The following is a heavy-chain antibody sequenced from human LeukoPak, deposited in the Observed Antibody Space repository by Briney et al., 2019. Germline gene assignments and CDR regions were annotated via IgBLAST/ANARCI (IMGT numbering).Heavy chain of an antibody. Sequence: SVKVSCKASGGTFSSYAISWVRQAPGRGLEWMGGIIPIFGTANYAQKFQGRVTITADKSTSTAYMELSSLRSEDTAVYYCAREVYGSGSYYLDYWGQGTLVTVSS. D-gene: IGHD3-10*01. J-gene: IGHJ4*02. CDR1: GGTFSSYA. CDR3: AREVYGSGSYYLDY. V-gene: IGHV1-69*06. CDR2: IIPIFGTA.